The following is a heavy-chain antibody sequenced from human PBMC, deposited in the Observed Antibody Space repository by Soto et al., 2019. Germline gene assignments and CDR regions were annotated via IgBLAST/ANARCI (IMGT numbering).Heavy chain of an antibody. CDR3: ARDRYGGMDV. CDR2: INAGNGNT. CDR1: GYTFTSYA. J-gene: IGHJ6*02. D-gene: IGHD2-15*01. V-gene: IGHV1-3*01. Sequence: QVQLVQSGAEVKKPGASVKVSCKASGYTFTSYAMHWVRQAPGQRLEWMGWINAGNGNTKYSQKFQGRVTITRDTSASTAYMKLSSLRSEDTYVYYCARDRYGGMDVWGQGTTVTVSS.